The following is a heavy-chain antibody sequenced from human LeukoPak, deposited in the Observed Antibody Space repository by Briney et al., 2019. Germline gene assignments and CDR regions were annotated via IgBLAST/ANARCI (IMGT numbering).Heavy chain of an antibody. V-gene: IGHV3-21*01. Sequence: PGGSLRLSCVASGSTFGTYTMNWVRQAPGKGLDWVSSISSSSRDIYYADSVKGRFTISRGNAKNSLYLQMNSLRAEDTAVYYCARDRPEGAANYMDVWGKGTTVTVSS. CDR3: ARDRPEGAANYMDV. D-gene: IGHD6-13*01. CDR1: GSTFGTYT. CDR2: ISSSSRDI. J-gene: IGHJ6*03.